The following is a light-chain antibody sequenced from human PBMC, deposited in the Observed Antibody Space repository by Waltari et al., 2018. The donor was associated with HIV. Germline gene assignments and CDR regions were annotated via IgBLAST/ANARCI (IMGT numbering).Light chain of an antibody. V-gene: IGLV10-54*01. Sequence: QAGLSQPPSVSTGLRQPATLTCTGNSNNVGYQGAAWLQQHQGHPPKLLSYRNNNRPSGISERLSASKSGNTASLTITGLQPEDEADYYCSAWDSSLSAWVFGGGTKLTVL. J-gene: IGLJ3*02. CDR2: RNN. CDR1: SNNVGYQG. CDR3: SAWDSSLSAWV.